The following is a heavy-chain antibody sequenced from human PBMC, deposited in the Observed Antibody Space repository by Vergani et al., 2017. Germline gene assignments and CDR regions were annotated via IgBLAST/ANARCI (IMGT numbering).Heavy chain of an antibody. CDR3: AGPQGTSAYYYGGFDY. Sequence: QVQLVESGGNVVQPGGSLRLSCTASGFIFSSHGMHLVRQAPGKGLEWVAFIRYDGSRRDYGESVKGRFTISRDYSKNTLSLQMNSLTAEDTAIYYCAGPQGTSAYYYGGFDYWGQGILVTVSS. J-gene: IGHJ4*02. D-gene: IGHD3-22*01. CDR2: IRYDGSRR. CDR1: GFIFSSHG. V-gene: IGHV3-30*02.